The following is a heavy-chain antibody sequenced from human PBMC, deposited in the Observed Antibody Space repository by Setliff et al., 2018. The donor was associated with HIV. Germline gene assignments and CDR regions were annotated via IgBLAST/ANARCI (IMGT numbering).Heavy chain of an antibody. Sequence: SETLSLTCGVSDYSITSGYYWGWTRQPPGKGLEWMGSIYRSGSTSDNTSPKSRVTISFDTSKNQFSLILTSVTAADTAVYYCATQGLTVPIPGGYFQHWGQGTLVTVSS. CDR3: ATQGLTVPIPGGYFQH. V-gene: IGHV4-38-2*01. D-gene: IGHD2-21*02. CDR1: DYSITSGYY. CDR2: IYRSGST. J-gene: IGHJ1*01.